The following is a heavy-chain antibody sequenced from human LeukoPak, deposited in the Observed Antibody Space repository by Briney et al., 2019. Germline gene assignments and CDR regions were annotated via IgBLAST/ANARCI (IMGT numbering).Heavy chain of an antibody. D-gene: IGHD3-22*01. CDR3: ARASPSYYYDSSGYLPLDI. CDR2: IIPIFGTA. Sequence: SVKVSCKASGGTFSIYAISWVRQAPGQGLEWMGGIIPIFGTANYAQKFQGRVTITADESTSTAYMELSSLRSEDTAVYYCARASPSYYYDSSGYLPLDIWGQGTMATVSS. CDR1: GGTFSIYA. J-gene: IGHJ3*02. V-gene: IGHV1-69*13.